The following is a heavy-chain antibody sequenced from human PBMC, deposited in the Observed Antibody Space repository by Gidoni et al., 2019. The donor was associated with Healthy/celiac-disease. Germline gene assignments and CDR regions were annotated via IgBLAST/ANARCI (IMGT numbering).Heavy chain of an antibody. Sequence: EVQLVESGGGLVQPGGSLRLSCAASGFPFSSYSMNWVRQAPGKGLEWVSYISSSSSTIYYADSVKGRFTISRDNAKNSLYLQMNSLRDEDTAVYYCARVGNGGNSGRPFDYWGQGTLVTVSS. CDR2: ISSSSSTI. V-gene: IGHV3-48*02. CDR1: GFPFSSYS. CDR3: ARVGNGGNSGRPFDY. D-gene: IGHD2-21*02. J-gene: IGHJ4*02.